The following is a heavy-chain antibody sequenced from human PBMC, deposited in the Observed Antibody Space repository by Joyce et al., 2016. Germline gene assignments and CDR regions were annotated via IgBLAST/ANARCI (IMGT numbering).Heavy chain of an antibody. CDR2: ISGSDGST. Sequence: EVQLLESGGGLVQPGGSLRLSCTASGFPFGTDGMNWVRQAPGKGLEWVSGISGSDGSTYYTGSVKGRFTISRDNSKNTVYLQMNSLRVEDTAVYYCAKVMRQWLVQSDHWGQGTLVTVSS. CDR3: AKVMRQWLVQSDH. J-gene: IGHJ4*02. V-gene: IGHV3-23*01. D-gene: IGHD6-19*01. CDR1: GFPFGTDG.